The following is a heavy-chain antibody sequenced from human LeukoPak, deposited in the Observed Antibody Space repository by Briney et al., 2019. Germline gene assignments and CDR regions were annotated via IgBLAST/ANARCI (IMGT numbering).Heavy chain of an antibody. CDR3: AKDRNYYDSSGYNDY. J-gene: IGHJ4*02. CDR1: GFTFDDFG. CDR2: ISGSGGST. Sequence: GGSLRLSCAASGFTFDDFGMTWVRQAPGKGLEWVSAISGSGGSTYYADSVKGRFTISRDNSKNTLYLQMNSLRAEDTAVYYCAKDRNYYDSSGYNDYWGQGTLVTVSS. D-gene: IGHD3-22*01. V-gene: IGHV3-23*01.